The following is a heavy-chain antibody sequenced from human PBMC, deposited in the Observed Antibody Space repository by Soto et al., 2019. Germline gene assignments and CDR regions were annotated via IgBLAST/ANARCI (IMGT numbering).Heavy chain of an antibody. J-gene: IGHJ5*02. V-gene: IGHV3-9*01. Sequence: PGGSLRLSCAASGFTFDDYAMHWVRQAPGKGLEWVSGISWNSGSIGYADSVKGRFTISRDNAKNSLYLQMNSLRAEDTALYYCAKGRVGYSSSSPWFDPWGQGTLVTVSS. CDR1: GFTFDDYA. CDR3: AKGRVGYSSSSPWFDP. CDR2: ISWNSGSI. D-gene: IGHD6-6*01.